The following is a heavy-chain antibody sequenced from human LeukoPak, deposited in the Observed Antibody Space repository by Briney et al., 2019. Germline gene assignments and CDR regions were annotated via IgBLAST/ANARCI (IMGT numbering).Heavy chain of an antibody. Sequence: PGGSLPPSMAAPWFPLKRYWMTLVRQAPGKGLEGVASIKEDGNEEYYVDSVKGRFTISRDNANHTLYLQVDSLRGEEWAVFYCARKSCSGGTCYSDRPLGYWGQGSLVTVSS. J-gene: IGHJ4*02. CDR3: ARKSCSGGTCYSDRPLGY. CDR2: IKEDGNEE. CDR1: WFPLKRYW. D-gene: IGHD2-15*01. V-gene: IGHV3-7*04.